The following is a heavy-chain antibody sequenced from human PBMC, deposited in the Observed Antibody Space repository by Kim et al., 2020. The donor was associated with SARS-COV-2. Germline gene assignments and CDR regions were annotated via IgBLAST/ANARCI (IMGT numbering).Heavy chain of an antibody. V-gene: IGHV3-33*06. Sequence: GGSLRLSCAASGFTFSSYGMHWVRQAPGKGLEWVAVIWYDGSNKYYADSVKGRFTISRDNSKNTLYLQMNSLRAEDTAVYYCAKQGSRYCSSTSCPHVGYYYGMDVCGQGTTVTVSS. CDR3: AKQGSRYCSSTSCPHVGYYYGMDV. D-gene: IGHD2-2*01. CDR1: GFTFSSYG. J-gene: IGHJ6*02. CDR2: IWYDGSNK.